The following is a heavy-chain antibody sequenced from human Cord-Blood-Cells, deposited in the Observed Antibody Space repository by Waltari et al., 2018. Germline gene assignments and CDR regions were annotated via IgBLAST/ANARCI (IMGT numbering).Heavy chain of an antibody. V-gene: IGHV4-59*08. CDR1: GGSISSYY. J-gene: IGHJ3*02. Sequence: QVQLQESGPGLVKPSETLSLTCTVSGGSISSYYWSWIRQPPGKGLEWIGYIYYSGSTNYTPPLKSRVTISVDTSKNQFSLKLSSVTAADTAVYYCARHDVNYYDSSGYDAFDIWGQGTMVTVSS. D-gene: IGHD3-22*01. CDR3: ARHDVNYYDSSGYDAFDI. CDR2: IYYSGST.